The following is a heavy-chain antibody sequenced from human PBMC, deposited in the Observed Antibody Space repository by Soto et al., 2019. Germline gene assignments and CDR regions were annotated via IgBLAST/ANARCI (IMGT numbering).Heavy chain of an antibody. J-gene: IGHJ4*02. CDR2: ISTYNGNT. V-gene: IGHV1-18*01. D-gene: IGHD6-19*01. CDR3: ARAVAGTFVADY. CDR1: GYTFTSYG. Sequence: QVQLVQSGAEVKKPGASVKVSCKASGYTFTSYGISWVRQAPGQGLEWVGWISTYNGNTNYAQKLQGRVTMTTDTSTSTAYMELRSLRSEDTAMYYCARAVAGTFVADYWGQRTLVTVSS.